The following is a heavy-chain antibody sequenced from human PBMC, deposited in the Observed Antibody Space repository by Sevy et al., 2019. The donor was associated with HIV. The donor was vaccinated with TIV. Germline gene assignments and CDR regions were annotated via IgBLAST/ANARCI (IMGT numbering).Heavy chain of an antibody. CDR3: ARGGSRITIFGVVKYFDY. D-gene: IGHD3-3*01. V-gene: IGHV7-4-1*02. J-gene: IGHJ4*02. Sequence: ASVKVSCKASGYTFTSYAMNWVRQAPGQGLEWMGWINTNTGNPTYAQGFTGRFVFSLDTSVSTAYLQISSLKAEDTAVYYCARGGSRITIFGVVKYFDYWGPGTLVTVSS. CDR1: GYTFTSYA. CDR2: INTNTGNP.